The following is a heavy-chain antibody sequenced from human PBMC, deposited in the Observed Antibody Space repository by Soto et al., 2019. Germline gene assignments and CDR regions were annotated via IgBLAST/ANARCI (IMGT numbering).Heavy chain of an antibody. CDR2: IYWDDDK. CDR3: AHSRFVGDCLQSYSSHYYYGMDV. J-gene: IGHJ6*02. V-gene: IGHV2-5*02. Sequence: SGPTLVNPTQTLTLTCTFSGFSFSTTGVGVGWIRQPPGKALEWLALIYWDDDKRYSPSLKSRLTITKDTSKNQVVLTMTNMDPVDTATYYCAHSRFVGDCLQSYSSHYYYGMDVWGQGTTVTVSS. D-gene: IGHD2-21*02. CDR1: GFSFSTTGVG.